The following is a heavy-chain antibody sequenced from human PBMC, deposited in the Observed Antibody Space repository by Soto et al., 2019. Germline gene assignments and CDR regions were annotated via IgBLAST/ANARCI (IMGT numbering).Heavy chain of an antibody. Sequence: GGSLRLSCAASGFTFSSYSMNWVRQAPGKGLEWVSYISSSSSTIYYADSVKGRFTISRDNAKNSLYLQMNSLRDEDTAVYYCARDQGGTMIVVAGPFYYWGQGTLVTVSS. V-gene: IGHV3-48*02. CDR1: GFTFSSYS. D-gene: IGHD3-22*01. CDR2: ISSSSSTI. J-gene: IGHJ4*02. CDR3: ARDQGGTMIVVAGPFYY.